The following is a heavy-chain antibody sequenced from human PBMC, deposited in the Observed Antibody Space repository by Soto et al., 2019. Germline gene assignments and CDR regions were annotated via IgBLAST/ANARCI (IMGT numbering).Heavy chain of an antibody. CDR2: IYHSGST. Sequence: SETLSLTCAVSGYSISSGYYWGWIRQPPGKGLEWIGSIYHSGSTYYNPSLKSRVTISVDTSKNQFSLKLSSVTAADTAVYYCARESSSWYEVGYGMDVWGQGTTVTVSS. CDR1: GYSISSGYY. CDR3: ARESSSWYEVGYGMDV. V-gene: IGHV4-38-2*02. D-gene: IGHD6-13*01. J-gene: IGHJ6*02.